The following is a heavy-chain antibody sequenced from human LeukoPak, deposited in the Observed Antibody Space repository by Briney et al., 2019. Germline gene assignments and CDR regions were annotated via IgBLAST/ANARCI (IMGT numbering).Heavy chain of an antibody. CDR2: IKSKTDGGTT. V-gene: IGHV3-15*01. J-gene: IGHJ1*01. Sequence: GSLRLSCAASGFTFSNAWMSWVRQAPGKGLEWVGRIKSKTDGGTTDYAAPVKGRFTISRDDSKNTLYLQMNSLKTEDTAVYYCTTGNYYGSGSYHSAEYFQHWGQGTLVTVSS. CDR3: TTGNYYGSGSYHSAEYFQH. CDR1: GFTFSNAW. D-gene: IGHD3-10*01.